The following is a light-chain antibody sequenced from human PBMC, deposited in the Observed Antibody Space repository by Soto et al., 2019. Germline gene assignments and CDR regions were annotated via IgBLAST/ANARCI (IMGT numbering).Light chain of an antibody. CDR3: AAWDDSLSGHVI. V-gene: IGLV1-47*01. CDR1: ASNIGGNY. J-gene: IGLJ2*01. Sequence: QSVLTQPPSASGAPGQRVTISCSGSASNIGGNYVYWYQQLPGTAPKLLIYRDDQRPSGVPDRFSGSKSGTSASLAISGLRSEDEAEYYCAAWDDSLSGHVIFGGGTKLTVL. CDR2: RDD.